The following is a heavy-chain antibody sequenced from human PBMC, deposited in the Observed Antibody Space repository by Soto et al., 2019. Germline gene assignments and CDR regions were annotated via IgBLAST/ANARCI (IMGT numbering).Heavy chain of an antibody. J-gene: IGHJ1*01. CDR2: ITPVFDTT. D-gene: IGHD1-20*01. CDR3: ARGGGVTGQFFL. V-gene: IGHV1-69*06. Sequence: QAQLVQSGTELKKPGSSVRVSCKASRDIFSSNTISWVRQAPGQGPEWMGGITPVFDTTNYAQKFQDRVTITAGKSTYTAYMELTSLTSEDTAVYYCARGGGVTGQFFLWGQGTLVTVSS. CDR1: RDIFSSNT.